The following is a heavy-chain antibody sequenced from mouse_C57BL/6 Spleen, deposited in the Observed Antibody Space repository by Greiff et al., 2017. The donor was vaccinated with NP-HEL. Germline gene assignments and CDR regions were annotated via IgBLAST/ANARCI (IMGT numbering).Heavy chain of an antibody. CDR1: GYTFTSYW. CDR2: IYPSDSET. Sequence: QVQLQQPGAELVRPGSSVKLSCKASGYTFTSYWMDWVQQRPGQGLEWIGNIYPSDSETHYNQKFKDKATLTVDKSSITAYMQLSSLTSEDSAVYYCARQGSFPYYFDYWGQGTTLTVSS. V-gene: IGHV1-61*01. CDR3: ARQGSFPYYFDY. J-gene: IGHJ2*01.